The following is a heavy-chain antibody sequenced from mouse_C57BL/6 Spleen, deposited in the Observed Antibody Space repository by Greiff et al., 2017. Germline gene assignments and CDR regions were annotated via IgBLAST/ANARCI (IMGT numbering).Heavy chain of an antibody. CDR2: IYPGSGST. V-gene: IGHV1-55*01. CDR3: ASKGDGNSYARDY. Sequence: QVQLQQPGAELVKPGASVKMSCKASGYTFTSYWITWVKQRPGQGLEWIGDIYPGSGSTNYNEKFKSKATLTVDTASSTAYMQLNSLTFECSAVYFCASKGDGNSYARDYWGQGTSVTVSS. J-gene: IGHJ4*01. CDR1: GYTFTSYW. D-gene: IGHD2-1*01.